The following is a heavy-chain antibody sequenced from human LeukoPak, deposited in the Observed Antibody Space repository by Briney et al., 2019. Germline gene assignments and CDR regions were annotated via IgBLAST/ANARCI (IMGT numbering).Heavy chain of an antibody. D-gene: IGHD5/OR15-5a*01. J-gene: IGHJ4*02. CDR2: ITSDGSDK. CDR1: GFTFTHYG. V-gene: IGHV3-7*01. CDR3: ARGSRGLDY. Sequence: GGSLRLSCAASGFTFTHYGMNWVRQAPGKGLEWVAKITSDGSDKYYVDSVKGRFTISRDNAKNSLFLQISSLRAEDTAVYYCARGSRGLDYWGQGTLVTVSS.